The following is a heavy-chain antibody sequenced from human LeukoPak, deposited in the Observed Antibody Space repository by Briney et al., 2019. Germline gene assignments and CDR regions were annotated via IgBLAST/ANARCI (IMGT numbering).Heavy chain of an antibody. Sequence: SETLSLTCTVSGGSISSSSYYWGWIRQPPGKGLEWIGYIYYSGSTNYNPSLKSRVTISVDTSKNQFSLKLSSVTAADTAVYYCAREGYCSGGSCDTRYNWFDPWGQGTLVTVSS. CDR2: IYYSGST. D-gene: IGHD2-15*01. CDR3: AREGYCSGGSCDTRYNWFDP. J-gene: IGHJ5*02. CDR1: GGSISSSSYY. V-gene: IGHV4-61*01.